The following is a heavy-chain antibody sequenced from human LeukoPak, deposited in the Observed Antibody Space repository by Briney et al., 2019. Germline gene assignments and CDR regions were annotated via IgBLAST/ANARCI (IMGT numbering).Heavy chain of an antibody. CDR1: GFTFSSYA. Sequence: HPGRSLRLSCAASGFTFSSYAMHWVRQAPGKGLEWVAVISYDGSNKYYADSVKGRFTISRDNSKNTLYLQMNSLRAEDTAVYYCARTHYYDSSGYYYWGQGTLVTVSS. V-gene: IGHV3-30*04. J-gene: IGHJ4*02. CDR3: ARTHYYDSSGYYY. CDR2: ISYDGSNK. D-gene: IGHD3-22*01.